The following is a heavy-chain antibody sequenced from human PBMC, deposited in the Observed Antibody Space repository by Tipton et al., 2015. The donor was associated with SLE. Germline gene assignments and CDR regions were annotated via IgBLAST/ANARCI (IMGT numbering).Heavy chain of an antibody. Sequence: TLSLTCVVSGYSIGSGYYLGWIRPPPGKGLEWIGSIYQSGMTYYHSSLQSRVTISVDTSKNQFSLKLSSVTATDTAVYYCARDTYDTSGYHPGAFDIWGQGTMVTVSS. V-gene: IGHV4-38-2*02. D-gene: IGHD3-22*01. CDR2: IYQSGMT. CDR1: GYSIGSGYY. CDR3: ARDTYDTSGYHPGAFDI. J-gene: IGHJ3*02.